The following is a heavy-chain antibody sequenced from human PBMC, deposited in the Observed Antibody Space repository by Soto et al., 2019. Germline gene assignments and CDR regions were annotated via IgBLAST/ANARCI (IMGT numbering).Heavy chain of an antibody. CDR3: ARDPAP. V-gene: IGHV4-31*02. CDR1: GGSITRGVYY. J-gene: IGHJ5*02. CDR2: IYNSGTT. Sequence: SETLSLTCTVSGGSITRGVYYWSWIRQHAGKGLEWIGYIYNSGTTYYNPSLKSRVTISVDTSKNQFSLKLTSVTAADTAVYYCARDPAPWGQGTLVTVPQ.